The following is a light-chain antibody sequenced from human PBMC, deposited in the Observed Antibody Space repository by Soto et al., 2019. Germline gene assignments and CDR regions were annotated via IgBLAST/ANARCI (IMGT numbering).Light chain of an antibody. CDR3: QQYDSSPRT. V-gene: IGKV3D-15*01. Sequence: ERVMTQSPATLSVSPGETATLSCRASQSVSGDLAWYRQKPGQAPRLVMYGTSNRATGIPDRFSGSGSGTDFTLTISRLEPEDFAVYYCQQYDSSPRTFGQGTKVDIK. J-gene: IGKJ1*01. CDR2: GTS. CDR1: QSVSGD.